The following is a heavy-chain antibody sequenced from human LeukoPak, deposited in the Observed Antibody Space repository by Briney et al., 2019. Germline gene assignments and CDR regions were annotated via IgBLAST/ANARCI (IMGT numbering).Heavy chain of an antibody. CDR3: ARDHYDILTGFPY. J-gene: IGHJ4*02. CDR2: SSAYKGNT. Sequence: ASVTVSCMASRYTLTSYGISWVRQAPGQGLEWMGRSSAYKGNTNQAQKLQGRVTMTTDTSTSTAYMELRSLRSDDTAVYYCARDHYDILTGFPYWGQGTLFTVSS. D-gene: IGHD3-9*01. CDR1: RYTLTSYG. V-gene: IGHV1-18*01.